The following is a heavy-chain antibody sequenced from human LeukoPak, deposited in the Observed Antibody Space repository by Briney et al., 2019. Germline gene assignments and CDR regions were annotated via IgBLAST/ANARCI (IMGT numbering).Heavy chain of an antibody. V-gene: IGHV4-34*01. CDR1: GGSFSGYY. D-gene: IGHD1-26*01. Sequence: PSETLSLTCAVYGGSFSGYYWSWIRQPPGKGLEWIGEINHSGSTNYNPSLKSRVTISVDTSKNQFSLKLSSVTAADTAVYYCARRLGSWFDPWGQGTLVTVSS. J-gene: IGHJ5*02. CDR2: INHSGST. CDR3: ARRLGSWFDP.